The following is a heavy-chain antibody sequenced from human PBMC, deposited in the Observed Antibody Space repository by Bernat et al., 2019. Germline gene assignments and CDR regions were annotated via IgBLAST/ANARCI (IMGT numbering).Heavy chain of an antibody. CDR1: GFIFSSYA. Sequence: VQWLESGGGLEQPGGSLRLPCAASGFIFSSYAMSWVRQPPGKGLEWVSAISGSGGSTYYAASVKGRFTISRDNSKNTLYLQMNSLRAEDTAVYYCARSNQWLVRWFDPWGQGTLVTVSS. CDR3: ARSNQWLVRWFDP. J-gene: IGHJ5*02. CDR2: ISGSGGST. V-gene: IGHV3-23*01. D-gene: IGHD6-19*01.